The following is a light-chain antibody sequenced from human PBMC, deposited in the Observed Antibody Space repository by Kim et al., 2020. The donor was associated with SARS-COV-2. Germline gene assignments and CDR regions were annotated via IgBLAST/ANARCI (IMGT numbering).Light chain of an antibody. V-gene: IGKV3-15*01. Sequence: EIVMTQSPATLSVSPGERATLSCRASQSVSTNLAWYQEKPGQAPRLLIYGASTRATGIPARFSGSGSGTEFTLTISSLQSEDFAVYYCQQYNIWWTFGQGTKLEI. CDR3: QQYNIWWT. CDR1: QSVSTN. CDR2: GAS. J-gene: IGKJ1*01.